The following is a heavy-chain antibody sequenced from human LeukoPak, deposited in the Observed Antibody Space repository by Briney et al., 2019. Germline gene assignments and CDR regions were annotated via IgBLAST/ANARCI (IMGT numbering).Heavy chain of an antibody. D-gene: IGHD2-2*01. J-gene: IGHJ4*02. CDR1: GGSINSYY. Sequence: SETLSLTCTVSGGSINSYYWSWIRQPPGKGLEWIGSIYYSGSTYYNPSLKSRVTISVDTSKNQFSLKLSSVTAADTAVYYCARPQGFQLLDFEYWGQGTLVTVSS. CDR2: IYYSGST. V-gene: IGHV4-39*01. CDR3: ARPQGFQLLDFEY.